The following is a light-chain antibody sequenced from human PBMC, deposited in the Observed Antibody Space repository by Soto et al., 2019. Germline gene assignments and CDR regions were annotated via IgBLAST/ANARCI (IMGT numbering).Light chain of an antibody. CDR3: QQYNNWPRT. CDR2: GAS. V-gene: IGKV3-15*01. CDR1: QSVSSN. J-gene: IGKJ1*01. Sequence: ELVMTQSPATLSVSPGERATLSCRASQSVSSNLAWYQQKPGQAPRLLIYGASTRATGIPARFSGSGSGTEFTLTISSLQSEEFAVYYCQQYNNWPRTVGQGNKVDIK.